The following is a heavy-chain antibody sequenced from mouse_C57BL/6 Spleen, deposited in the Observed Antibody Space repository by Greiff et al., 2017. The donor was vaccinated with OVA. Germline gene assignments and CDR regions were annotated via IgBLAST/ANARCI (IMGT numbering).Heavy chain of an antibody. CDR3: ARWDYYGSSYYWYFDV. CDR1: GYTFTDYN. D-gene: IGHD1-1*01. J-gene: IGHJ1*03. CDR2: INPNNGGT. Sequence: EVQLVESGPELVKPGASVKIPCKASGYTFTDYNMDWVKQSHGKSLEWIGDINPNNGGTIFNQKFKGKATLTVDKSSSTAYMELRSLTSEDTAVYYCARWDYYGSSYYWYFDVWGTGTTVTVSS. V-gene: IGHV1-18*01.